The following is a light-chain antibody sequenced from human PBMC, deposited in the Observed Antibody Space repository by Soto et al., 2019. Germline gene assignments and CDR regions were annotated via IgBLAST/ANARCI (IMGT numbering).Light chain of an antibody. CDR1: QGISNY. J-gene: IGKJ1*01. Sequence: DIQMTQSPSSLSASVGDRVTITCRASQGISNYLAWYQQKPGKVPKLLIYAASTLQSGVPSRFSGSGSGTEFTLTISSLQPDDFATFYCQHYNSHSPTFGQGTKVEIK. V-gene: IGKV1-27*01. CDR3: QHYNSHSPT. CDR2: AAS.